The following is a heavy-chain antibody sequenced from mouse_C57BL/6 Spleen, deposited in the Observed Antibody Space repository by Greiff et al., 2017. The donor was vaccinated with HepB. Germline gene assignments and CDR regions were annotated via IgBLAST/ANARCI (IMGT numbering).Heavy chain of an antibody. Sequence: VQLQQSGAELVKPGASVKLSCKASGYTFTEYTIHWVNQRSGQGLEWIGWFYPGCGSINYNEKFKDKATLTADKSSSTAYMELSRLTSDDSAVYFGARHDGPPLYYGSSYPFAYWGQGTLVTVSA. D-gene: IGHD1-1*01. CDR3: ARHDGPPLYYGSSYPFAY. CDR1: GYTFTEYT. CDR2: FYPGCGSI. J-gene: IGHJ3*01. V-gene: IGHV1-62-2*01.